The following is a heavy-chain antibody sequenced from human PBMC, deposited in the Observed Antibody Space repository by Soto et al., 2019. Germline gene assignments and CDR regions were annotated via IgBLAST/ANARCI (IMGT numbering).Heavy chain of an antibody. Sequence: ASVKVSCKASGYTFTGYYMHWVRQAPGQGLEWMGWINPNSGGTNYAQKFQGWVTMTRDTSISTAYMELSRLRSDDTAVYYCATVYCSGGSCYDALDYWGQGTLVT. CDR1: GYTFTGYY. CDR3: ATVYCSGGSCYDALDY. D-gene: IGHD2-15*01. CDR2: INPNSGGT. V-gene: IGHV1-2*04. J-gene: IGHJ4*02.